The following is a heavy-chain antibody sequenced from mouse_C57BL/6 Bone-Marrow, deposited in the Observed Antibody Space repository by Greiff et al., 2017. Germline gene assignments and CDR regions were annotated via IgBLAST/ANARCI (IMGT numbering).Heavy chain of an antibody. CDR3: TRVDYYGSSLYYFDY. J-gene: IGHJ2*01. CDR1: GYTFTDYE. V-gene: IGHV1-15*01. Sequence: QVQLQQSGAELVRPGASVTLSCKASGYTFTDYEMHWVKQTPVHGLEWIGAIDPETGGTAYNQKFKGKALLTADKSSSTAYMELRSLTSEDSAVYYCTRVDYYGSSLYYFDYWGQGTTLTVSS. D-gene: IGHD1-1*01. CDR2: IDPETGGT.